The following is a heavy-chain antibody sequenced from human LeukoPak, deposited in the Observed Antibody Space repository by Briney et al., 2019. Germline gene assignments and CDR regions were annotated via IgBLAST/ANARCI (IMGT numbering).Heavy chain of an antibody. V-gene: IGHV1-69*13. Sequence: ASVKVSCKASGGTFSSYAISWVRQAPGQGLEWMGGIIPIFGTANYAQKFQGRVTITADESTSTAYMELSSLRSEDMAVYYCAREWRNRYFDYWGQGTLVTVSS. CDR2: IIPIFGTA. CDR1: GGTFSSYA. CDR3: AREWRNRYFDY. D-gene: IGHD1-14*01. J-gene: IGHJ4*02.